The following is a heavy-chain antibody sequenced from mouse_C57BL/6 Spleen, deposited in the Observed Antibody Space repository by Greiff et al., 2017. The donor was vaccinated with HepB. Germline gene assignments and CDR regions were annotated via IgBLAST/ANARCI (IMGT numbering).Heavy chain of an antibody. CDR3: ARNWEDY. Sequence: VQLQQPGAELVKPGASVKLSCKASGYTFTSYWMQWVKQRPGQGLEWIGEIDPSDSYTNYNQKFKGKATLTVDTSSSTAYMQLSSLTSEDSAVYYCARNWEDYWGQGTTLTVSS. V-gene: IGHV1-50*01. CDR2: IDPSDSYT. CDR1: GYTFTSYW. J-gene: IGHJ2*01. D-gene: IGHD4-1*01.